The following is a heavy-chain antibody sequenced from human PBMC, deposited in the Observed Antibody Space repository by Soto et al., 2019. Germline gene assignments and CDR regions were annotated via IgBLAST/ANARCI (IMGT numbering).Heavy chain of an antibody. V-gene: IGHV4-61*03. D-gene: IGHD1-26*01. CDR2: IYNTGSA. Sequence: QMQLQESGPGLVKASETLSLTCTVSGASVSSAGYHWSRIRQPPGKGLEWIGYIYNTGSAKYNPSFESRLTISIDTSKNYFSLRLTSVTAADTAEYYCATLLEGGGGRGYWGQGTLVTVSS. J-gene: IGHJ4*02. CDR1: GASVSSAGYH. CDR3: ATLLEGGGGRGY.